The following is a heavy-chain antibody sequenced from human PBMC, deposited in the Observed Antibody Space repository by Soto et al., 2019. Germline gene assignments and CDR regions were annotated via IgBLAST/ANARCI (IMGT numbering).Heavy chain of an antibody. D-gene: IGHD1-26*01. CDR2: ISDSSSTI. V-gene: IGHV3-48*04. CDR3: AREVGATGY. CDR1: GFTFNSHT. J-gene: IGHJ4*02. Sequence: ELQLVESGGGLVQPGGSLRLSCVASGFTFNSHTMNWVRQAPGKGLEWLSYISDSSSTIYYADSVKGRFTISRDNAKNSLYLQMNSLRADDTAVYYCAREVGATGYWGQGTLVTVSS.